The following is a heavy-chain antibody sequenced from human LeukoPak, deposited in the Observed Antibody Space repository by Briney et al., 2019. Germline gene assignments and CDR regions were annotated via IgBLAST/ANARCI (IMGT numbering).Heavy chain of an antibody. V-gene: IGHV1-8*03. J-gene: IGHJ4*02. D-gene: IGHD2-15*01. CDR2: MNPNSGNT. CDR3: ARGRYCSGGSCLRD. CDR1: GYTFTSYD. Sequence: ASVKVSCKASGYTFTSYDINWVRQATGQGLEWMGWMNPNSGNTGYARKFQGRVTITRNTSISTDYMELSSLRSEDTAVYYCARGRYCSGGSCLRDWGQGTLVTVSS.